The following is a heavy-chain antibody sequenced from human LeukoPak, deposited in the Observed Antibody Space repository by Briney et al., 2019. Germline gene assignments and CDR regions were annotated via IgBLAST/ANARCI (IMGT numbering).Heavy chain of an antibody. CDR3: ARQYCTNGVCYSHYYYYGMDV. CDR2: MNPNSGNT. CDR1: GYTFTSYD. J-gene: IGHJ6*02. V-gene: IGHV1-8*01. D-gene: IGHD2-8*01. Sequence: GASVKVSCKASGYTFTSYDINWVRQATGQGLEWMGWMNPNSGNTGYAQKFQGRVTMTRNTSISTAYMELSSLRSEDTAMYYCARQYCTNGVCYSHYYYYGMDVWGQGTTVTVSS.